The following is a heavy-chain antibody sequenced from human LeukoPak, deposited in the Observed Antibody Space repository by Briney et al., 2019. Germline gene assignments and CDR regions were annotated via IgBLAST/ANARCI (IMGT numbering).Heavy chain of an antibody. CDR3: ARDRGDYYLDY. CDR2: INTDGGST. V-gene: IGHV3-74*01. Sequence: GGSLRLSCAASGFTFSSYWMHWVRQAPGKGLVWVSRINTDGGSTSYADSAKGRFTISRDNAKNTLYLQMNSLRAEDTAVYYCARDRGDYYLDYWGQGTLVTVSS. CDR1: GFTFSSYW. D-gene: IGHD3-10*01. J-gene: IGHJ4*02.